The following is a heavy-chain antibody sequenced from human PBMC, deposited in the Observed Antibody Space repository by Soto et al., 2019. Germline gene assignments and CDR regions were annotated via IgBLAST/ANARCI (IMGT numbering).Heavy chain of an antibody. J-gene: IGHJ3*02. CDR2: INAGNGNT. Sequence: ASVKVSCKASGYTFTSYAMHWVRQAPGQRLEWMGWINAGNGNTKYSQKFQGRVTITRDTSASTAYMELSSLRSEDTAVYYCARGARIAEAEKGPDAFDIWGQGTMVTVSS. CDR3: ARGARIAEAEKGPDAFDI. CDR1: GYTFTSYA. V-gene: IGHV1-3*01. D-gene: IGHD6-13*01.